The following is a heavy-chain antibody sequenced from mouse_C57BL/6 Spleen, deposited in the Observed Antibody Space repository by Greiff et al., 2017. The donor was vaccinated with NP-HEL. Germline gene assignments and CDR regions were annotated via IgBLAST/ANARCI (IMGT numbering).Heavy chain of an antibody. CDR1: GYSFTDYN. D-gene: IGHD3-2*02. CDR3: ARSAAQAIFAY. CDR2: INPNYGPT. Sequence: VQLKEPGPELVKPGASVKISCKASGYSFTDYNMNWVKQSTGKSLEWIGVINPNYGPTSYNQKFKGKATLTVDKSSSTAYMQLNSLTSEDSAVYYCARSAAQAIFAYWGQGTLVTVSA. J-gene: IGHJ3*01. V-gene: IGHV1-39*01.